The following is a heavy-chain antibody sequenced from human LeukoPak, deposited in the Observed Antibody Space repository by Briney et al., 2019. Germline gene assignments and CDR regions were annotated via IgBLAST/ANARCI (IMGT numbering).Heavy chain of an antibody. CDR3: ARANFHKTYDFWSGYYTGFFDY. Sequence: GASVKVSCKASGGTFSSYTISWVRQAPGQGLEWMGRIIPILGIANYAQKFQGGVTITADKSTSTAYMELSSLRSEDTAVYYCARANFHKTYDFWSGYYTGFFDYWGQGTLVTVSS. J-gene: IGHJ4*02. D-gene: IGHD3-3*01. V-gene: IGHV1-69*02. CDR1: GGTFSSYT. CDR2: IIPILGIA.